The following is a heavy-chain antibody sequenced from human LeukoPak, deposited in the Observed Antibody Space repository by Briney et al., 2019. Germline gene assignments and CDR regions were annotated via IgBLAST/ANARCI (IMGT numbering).Heavy chain of an antibody. Sequence: PGTSLRPSCAGSGFTVSSNYMNWVRQTPGKGLEWVSVIYSGVSTDYADSVKGRFTISRDNSKNTLYLQMNSLRAEDTAVYYCASGETTAFDYWGQGTLVTVSS. CDR3: ASGETTAFDY. V-gene: IGHV3-66*01. CDR2: IYSGVST. J-gene: IGHJ4*02. D-gene: IGHD4-11*01. CDR1: GFTVSSNY.